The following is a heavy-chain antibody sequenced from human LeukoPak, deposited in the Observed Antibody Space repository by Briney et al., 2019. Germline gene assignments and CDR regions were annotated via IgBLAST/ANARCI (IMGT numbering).Heavy chain of an antibody. CDR1: GFTFSSYA. Sequence: PGRSLRLSCAASGFTFSSYAMHWVRQAPGKGLEWVAVISYDGSNKYYADSVKGRFTISRDNSKNTLYLQMNSLRAEDTAVYYCARDLAAAGYFDHWGQGTLVTVSS. CDR3: ARDLAAAGYFDH. D-gene: IGHD6-13*01. V-gene: IGHV3-30-3*01. J-gene: IGHJ4*02. CDR2: ISYDGSNK.